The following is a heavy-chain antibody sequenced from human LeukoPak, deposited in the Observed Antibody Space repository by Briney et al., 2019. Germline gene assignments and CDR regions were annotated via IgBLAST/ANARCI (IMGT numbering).Heavy chain of an antibody. CDR2: INDSGST. V-gene: IGHV4-34*01. J-gene: IGHJ6*03. CDR1: GGSFSGYY. CDR3: ASDCSSTSCQGV. Sequence: PSETLSLTCAVYGGSFSGYYWSWIRQPPGKGLEWIGEINDSGSTKYNPFLKSRVTISVDTSKNQFSLKLSSVTAADSAVYYCASDCSSTSCQGVWGKGTTVTVSS. D-gene: IGHD2-2*01.